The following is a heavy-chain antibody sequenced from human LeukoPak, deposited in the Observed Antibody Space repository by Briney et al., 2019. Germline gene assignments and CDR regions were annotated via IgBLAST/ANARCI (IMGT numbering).Heavy chain of an antibody. CDR3: VRRYMATSAEDFDY. Sequence: AGGSLRLSCAASGFTFRRYWMSWVRQAPGKGLEWVANIKQDGGEKYYVDSVKGRFTISRDNAKNSLYLQMNSLRDEDTAVYYCVRRYMATSAEDFDYWGQGTLVTVSS. J-gene: IGHJ4*02. V-gene: IGHV3-7*01. CDR1: GFTFRRYW. D-gene: IGHD5-24*01. CDR2: IKQDGGEK.